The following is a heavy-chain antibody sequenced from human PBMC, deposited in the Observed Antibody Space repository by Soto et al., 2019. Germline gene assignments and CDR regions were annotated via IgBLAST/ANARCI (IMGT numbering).Heavy chain of an antibody. Sequence: PSETLSLTCTVSGGSISSYYWSWIRQPPGKGLEWIGYIYYSGSTNYNPSLKSRVTISVDTSKNQFSLKLSSVTAADTAVYYCARGGYNYDWFDPWGQGTLVTVYS. D-gene: IGHD5-12*01. CDR3: ARGGYNYDWFDP. V-gene: IGHV4-59*01. CDR2: IYYSGST. J-gene: IGHJ5*02. CDR1: GGSISSYY.